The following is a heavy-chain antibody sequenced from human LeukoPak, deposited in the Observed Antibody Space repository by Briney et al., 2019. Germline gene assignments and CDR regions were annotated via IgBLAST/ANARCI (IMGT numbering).Heavy chain of an antibody. D-gene: IGHD6-13*01. Sequence: GGSLRLSCAASGSTFSNYYMSWVRQAPGKGLEWVANIKEDGSAKYYMDSVKGRFTISRDNSKNTLYLQMNSLRAEDTAVYYCASKIVAGGDWGQGTLVTVSS. J-gene: IGHJ4*02. CDR2: IKEDGSAK. V-gene: IGHV3-7*03. CDR1: GSTFSNYY. CDR3: ASKIVAGGD.